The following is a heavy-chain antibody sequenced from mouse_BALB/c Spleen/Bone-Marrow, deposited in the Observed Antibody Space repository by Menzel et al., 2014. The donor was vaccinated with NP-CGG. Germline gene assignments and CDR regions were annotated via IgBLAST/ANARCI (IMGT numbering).Heavy chain of an antibody. V-gene: IGHV14-3*02. Sequence: DVKLQESGAELVKPGASVKLSCTASGFNIKDPYMHWVKQRPEQGLEWIGRIDPANGNTKYDPKFQGKATITADTSSNTAYLQLSSLTSEDTAVYYCAPYYYGRWFTYWGQGTLVTASA. J-gene: IGHJ3*01. CDR1: GFNIKDPY. CDR2: IDPANGNT. CDR3: APYYYGRWFTY. D-gene: IGHD1-1*01.